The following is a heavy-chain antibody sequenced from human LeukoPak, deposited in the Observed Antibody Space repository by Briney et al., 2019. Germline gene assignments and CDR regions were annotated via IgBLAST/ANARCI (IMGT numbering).Heavy chain of an antibody. CDR3: ARGGKDIVLMVYAKPFDY. J-gene: IGHJ4*02. D-gene: IGHD2-8*01. V-gene: IGHV4-34*01. Sequence: PSETLSLTCAVYGGSFSGYYWSWIRQPPGKGLEWIGEINHSGSTNYNPSLKSRVTISVDTSKNQFSLKLSSVTAADTAVYYCARGGKDIVLMVYAKPFDYWGQGTLVTVSS. CDR1: GGSFSGYY. CDR2: INHSGST.